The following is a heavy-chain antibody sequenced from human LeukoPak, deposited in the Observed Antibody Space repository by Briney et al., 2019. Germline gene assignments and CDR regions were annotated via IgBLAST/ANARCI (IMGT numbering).Heavy chain of an antibody. CDR3: ARNPYGGNFDY. J-gene: IGHJ4*02. D-gene: IGHD2-15*01. CDR1: GGTFSSYA. Sequence: GASVKVSCKASGGTFSSYAISWVRQAPGQGLEWMGRIIPILGIANYAQKFQGRVTITADKSTSTAYMELSSLRSEDTAVYYCARNPYGGNFDYWGQGTLVTVSS. CDR2: IIPILGIA. V-gene: IGHV1-69*04.